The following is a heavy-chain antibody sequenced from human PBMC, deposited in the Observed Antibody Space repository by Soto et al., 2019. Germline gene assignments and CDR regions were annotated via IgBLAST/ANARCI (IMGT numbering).Heavy chain of an antibody. Sequence: QVQLVESGGGEVQPGRSLRLSCAASGFTFSSYAMHWVRQAPGKGLEWVAVISYDGSNKYYADSVKGRFTISRDNSKNTLYLQMNSLRAEDTAVYYCARGPTLYYGPIYWGQGTLVTVSS. D-gene: IGHD3-10*01. CDR3: ARGPTLYYGPIY. J-gene: IGHJ4*02. V-gene: IGHV3-30-3*01. CDR2: ISYDGSNK. CDR1: GFTFSSYA.